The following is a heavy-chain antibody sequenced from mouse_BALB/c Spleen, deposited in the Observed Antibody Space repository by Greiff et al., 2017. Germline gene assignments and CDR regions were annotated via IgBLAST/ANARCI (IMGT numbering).Heavy chain of an antibody. D-gene: IGHD2-2*01. CDR3: ARSGYVYDEGSAMDY. J-gene: IGHJ4*01. CDR1: GFTFSSFG. V-gene: IGHV5-17*02. CDR2: ISSGSSTI. Sequence: EVKLQEAGGGLVQPGGSWKLPCAALGFTFSSFGMHWVRQAPEKGLEWVAYISSGSSTIYYEDTVKGRFTISRDNPKNTLFLQMTSLRSEDTAMSYCARSGYVYDEGSAMDYWGQGTSVTVSS.